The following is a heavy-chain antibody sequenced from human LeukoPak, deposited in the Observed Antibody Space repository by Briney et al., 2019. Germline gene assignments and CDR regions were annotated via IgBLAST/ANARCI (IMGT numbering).Heavy chain of an antibody. V-gene: IGHV3-23*01. D-gene: IGHD6-19*01. CDR3: AKGGRSSGWYGVAFDI. J-gene: IGHJ3*02. CDR1: GFTFSSYA. Sequence: PGGSLRLSCAASGFTFSSYAMSWVRQAPGKGLEWVSTISGSGGSTYYADSVKGRFTISRDNSKNTLYLQMNSLRAEDTAVHYCAKGGRSSGWYGVAFDIWGQGTMVTVSS. CDR2: ISGSGGST.